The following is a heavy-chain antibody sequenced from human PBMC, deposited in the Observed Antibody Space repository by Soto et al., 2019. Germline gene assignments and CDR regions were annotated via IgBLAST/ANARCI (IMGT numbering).Heavy chain of an antibody. D-gene: IGHD2-2*02. CDR2: IYYSGST. V-gene: IGHV4-39*01. J-gene: IGHJ5*02. CDR1: GGSISRSTYY. CDR3: ARQVPAAIRLGWFDP. Sequence: SETLSLTCTVSGGSISRSTYYWGWIRQPPGKGLEWIGSIYYSGSTYYRPSLKSRVTIPVDTSKNQFSLKLSSVTAADTAVYYCARQVPAAIRLGWFDPWGQGTLVTVSS.